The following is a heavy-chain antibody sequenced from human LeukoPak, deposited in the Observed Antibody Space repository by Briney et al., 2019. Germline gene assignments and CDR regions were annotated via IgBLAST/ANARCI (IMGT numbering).Heavy chain of an antibody. J-gene: IGHJ4*02. CDR1: GYXFTTNW. Sequence: GESRKISCKGSGYXFTTNWIGWVRXXPGXXLEWMGIIYPGDSETRYSPSFQGQVTISADKSIXTAYVQWSSLKASDTAMYYCVRSXXYSXGYSYYFDYWGQGTLVTVSS. D-gene: IGHD5-18*01. CDR2: IYPGDSET. V-gene: IGHV5-51*01. CDR3: VRSXXYSXGYSYYFDY.